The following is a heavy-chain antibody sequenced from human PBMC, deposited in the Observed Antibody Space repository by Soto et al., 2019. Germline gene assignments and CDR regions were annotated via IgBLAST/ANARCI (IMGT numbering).Heavy chain of an antibody. J-gene: IGHJ4*02. D-gene: IGHD3-10*01. CDR2: IWYDGSNK. V-gene: IGHV3-33*01. CDR1: GFTFSSYG. Sequence: QVQLVESGGGVVQPGRSLRLSCAASGFTFSSYGMHWVRQAPGKGLEWVAVIWYDGSNKYYADSVKGRFTISRDNSKNTLYLQMNSLRAEDTAVYYCARAQLRVRGASLDYWGQGTLVTVSS. CDR3: ARAQLRVRGASLDY.